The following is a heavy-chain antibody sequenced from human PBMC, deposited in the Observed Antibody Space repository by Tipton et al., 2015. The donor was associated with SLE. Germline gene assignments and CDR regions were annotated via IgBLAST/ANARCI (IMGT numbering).Heavy chain of an antibody. D-gene: IGHD2-15*01. J-gene: IGHJ5*02. Sequence: TLSLTCTVSGGSISSGDYYWSWIRQPPGKGLEWIGYIYYSGSTYYNPSLKSRVTISVDTSKNQFSLKLSSVTAADTAVYYCARVRRGYCSGGSCNNWFDPWGQGTLVTVSS. CDR1: GGSISSGDYY. CDR2: IYYSGST. V-gene: IGHV4-30-4*01. CDR3: ARVRRGYCSGGSCNNWFDP.